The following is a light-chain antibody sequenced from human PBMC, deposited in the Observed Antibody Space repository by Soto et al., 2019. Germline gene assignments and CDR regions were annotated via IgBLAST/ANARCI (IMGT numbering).Light chain of an antibody. CDR3: CSYAPYNVLI. CDR2: EVT. CDR1: SSDVGTYNL. Sequence: QSALTQPASVSGSPGQSITISCTGTSSDVGTYNLVSWYRQHPDKAPKLMIYEVTKRPSGVSDRFSGSKSGNTASLTISGLQAEDEADYYCCSYAPYNVLIFGGGTKLTVL. V-gene: IGLV2-23*02. J-gene: IGLJ2*01.